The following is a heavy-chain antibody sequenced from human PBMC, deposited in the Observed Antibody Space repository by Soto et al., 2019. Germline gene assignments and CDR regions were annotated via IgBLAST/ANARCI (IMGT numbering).Heavy chain of an antibody. Sequence: SVKVSCKASGGTFSSYAISWVRQAPGQGLEWMGGIIPIFGTANYAQKFQGRVTITADESTSTAYMELCSLRSEDTAVYYCASGRGYSYGPTEYYFDYWGQGTLVTVSS. CDR2: IIPIFGTA. CDR1: GGTFSSYA. J-gene: IGHJ4*02. V-gene: IGHV1-69*13. D-gene: IGHD5-18*01. CDR3: ASGRGYSYGPTEYYFDY.